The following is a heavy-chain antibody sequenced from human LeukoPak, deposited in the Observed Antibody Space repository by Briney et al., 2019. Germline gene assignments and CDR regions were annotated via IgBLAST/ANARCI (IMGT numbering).Heavy chain of an antibody. CDR3: ARNGDYYGSGEIDY. J-gene: IGHJ4*02. CDR1: GFTFSGYP. D-gene: IGHD3-10*01. V-gene: IGHV3-30-3*01. Sequence: GGSLRLSCAASGFTFSGYPIHWVRQAPGKGLEWVAVISYDGSNKYYADSVKGRFTISRDNSKNTLYLQMNSLRAEDTAVYYCARNGDYYGSGEIDYWGQGTLVTVSS. CDR2: ISYDGSNK.